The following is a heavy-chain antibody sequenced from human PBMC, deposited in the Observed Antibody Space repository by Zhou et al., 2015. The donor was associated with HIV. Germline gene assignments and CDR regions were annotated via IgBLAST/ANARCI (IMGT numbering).Heavy chain of an antibody. CDR3: ARDLQYYYGSGSYYIDY. CDR2: IIPIFGTA. J-gene: IGHJ4*02. D-gene: IGHD3-10*01. Sequence: QVQLVQSGAEVKKPGSSVKVSCKASGGTFSSYAISWVRQAPGQGLEWMGGIIPIFGTANYAQKFQGRVTITADESTSTAYMELSSLRSEDTAVYYCARDLQYYYGSGSYYIDYWGQGTLVTVSS. CDR1: GGTFSSYA. V-gene: IGHV1-69*01.